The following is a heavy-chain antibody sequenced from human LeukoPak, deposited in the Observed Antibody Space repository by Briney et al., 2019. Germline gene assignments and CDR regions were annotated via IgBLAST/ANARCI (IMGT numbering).Heavy chain of an antibody. CDR2: ISSDNGYT. CDR1: GYTFAIYG. CDR3: ARAGSGRYYYYMDV. J-gene: IGHJ6*03. Sequence: ASVKVCCKGSGYTFAIYGISWVRQAPGQGLEWMGWISSDNGYTNYAQKFQGRVTMTTDTSTDTAYMELRSLRSDDTAVYYCARAGSGRYYYYMDVWGKGTTVTVSS. D-gene: IGHD3-10*01. V-gene: IGHV1-18*04.